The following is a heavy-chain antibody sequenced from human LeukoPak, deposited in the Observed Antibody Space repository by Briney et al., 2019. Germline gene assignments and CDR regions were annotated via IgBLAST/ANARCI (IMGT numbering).Heavy chain of an antibody. CDR1: GFTFSSYS. CDR3: ARGYSRDGYNLDY. D-gene: IGHD5-24*01. J-gene: IGHJ4*02. CDR2: ISSSSSTI. Sequence: GGSLRPSCAASGFTFSSYSMNWVRQAPGKGLEWVSYISSSSSTIYYADSVKGRFTISRDNAKNSLYLQMNSLRAEDTAVYYCARGYSRDGYNLDYWGQGTLVTVSS. V-gene: IGHV3-48*01.